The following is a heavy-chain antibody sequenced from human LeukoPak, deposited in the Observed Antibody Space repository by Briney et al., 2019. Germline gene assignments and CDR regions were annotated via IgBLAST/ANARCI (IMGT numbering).Heavy chain of an antibody. V-gene: IGHV3-48*04. CDR2: ISSSGSTI. J-gene: IGHJ4*02. D-gene: IGHD6-13*01. Sequence: GGSLRLSCVVSGFTFSSFTMNWIRQAPGKGLEWVSYISSSGSTIYYADSVKGRFTISRDNAKNSLYLQMNSLRAEDTAVYYCAREGEGTGIAAAGNDYWGQGTLVTVSS. CDR3: AREGEGTGIAAAGNDY. CDR1: GFTFSSFT.